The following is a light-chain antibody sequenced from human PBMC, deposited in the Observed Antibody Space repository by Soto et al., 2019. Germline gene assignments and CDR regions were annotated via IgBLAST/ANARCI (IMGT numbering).Light chain of an antibody. Sequence: SRGTISLTPGERATLSCRASQRISYRYLAWYQQKPGQAPRLLIYGTASRATGIPDRFSGVGSGSDFTLTICILGLEAYAVDEYQRYGRSPPLITFGPGTRVDIK. CDR2: GTA. CDR1: QRISYRY. CDR3: QRYGRSPPLIT. V-gene: IGKV3-20*01. J-gene: IGKJ3*01.